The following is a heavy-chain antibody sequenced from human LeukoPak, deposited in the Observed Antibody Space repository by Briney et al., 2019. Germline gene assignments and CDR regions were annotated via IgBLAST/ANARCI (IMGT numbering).Heavy chain of an antibody. CDR2: INHSGST. V-gene: IGHV4-34*01. J-gene: IGHJ5*02. CDR1: GGSFSSYY. Sequence: SETLSLTCAVYGGSFSSYYWSWIRHPPGKGLELIGEINHSGSTNYNPSLKSRVTISVDTSKNQFSLKLSSVTAADTAVYYCARGAYYDFWSGYPKYNWFDPWGQGTLVTVSS. CDR3: ARGAYYDFWSGYPKYNWFDP. D-gene: IGHD3-3*01.